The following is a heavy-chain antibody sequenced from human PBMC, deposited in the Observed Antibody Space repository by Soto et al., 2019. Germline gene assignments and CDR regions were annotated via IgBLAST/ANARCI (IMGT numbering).Heavy chain of an antibody. CDR2: VYRTGST. CDR3: ARARATIAAAAIFDC. CDR1: SGSISTSNW. J-gene: IGHJ4*02. D-gene: IGHD6-13*01. V-gene: IGHV4-4*02. Sequence: QVQLQESGPGLVKPSGTLSLTCAVSSGSISTSNWWSWVRQPPGKGLEWIGEVYRTGSTNYNPSLESRLTISVDKSKNQFSLKLTSVTAADTAVYYCARARATIAAAAIFDCWGQGTLVTVSS.